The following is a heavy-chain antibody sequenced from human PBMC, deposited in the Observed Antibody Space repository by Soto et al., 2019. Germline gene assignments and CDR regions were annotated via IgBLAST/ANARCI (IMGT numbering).Heavy chain of an antibody. J-gene: IGHJ4*02. V-gene: IGHV1-69*12. CDR2: IIPIFGTA. CDR3: ARDRGWYGRYFDY. CDR1: GGTFSSYA. Sequence: QVQLVQSGAEVKKPGSSVKVSCKASGGTFSSYAISWVRQAPGQGLEWMGGIIPIFGTANYAQKFQGRVTITGDESKSTAYMELSSLRSDDTAVYYCARDRGWYGRYFDYWGQGTLVTVSS. D-gene: IGHD6-19*01.